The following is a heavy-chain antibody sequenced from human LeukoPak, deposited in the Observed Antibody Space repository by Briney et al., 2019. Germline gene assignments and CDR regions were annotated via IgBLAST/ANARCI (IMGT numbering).Heavy chain of an antibody. Sequence: GGSLRLSCAASGFTFSGYIMNWVRQAPGKGLEWVSFIGTSGNTIYYADSVKGRFTVSRDNAKNSLYLQMNGLRVEDTAVYYCARDQWLDYWGQGTLVTVSS. J-gene: IGHJ4*02. D-gene: IGHD6-19*01. CDR2: IGTSGNTI. CDR1: GFTFSGYI. V-gene: IGHV3-48*01. CDR3: ARDQWLDY.